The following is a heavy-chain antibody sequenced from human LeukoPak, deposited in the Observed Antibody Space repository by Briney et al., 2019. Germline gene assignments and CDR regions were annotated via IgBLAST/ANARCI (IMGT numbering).Heavy chain of an antibody. V-gene: IGHV4-4*02. J-gene: IGHJ5*02. D-gene: IGHD2-2*01. Sequence: PSETLSLACAVSGGSISSSNWWCWVRQPPGKGLEWIGEIYHSGSTNYNPSLKSRVTISVDKSKNQFSLKLSSVTAADTAVYYCARAIVVVPAAINWFDPWGQGTLVTVSS. CDR2: IYHSGST. CDR1: GGSISSSNW. CDR3: ARAIVVVPAAINWFDP.